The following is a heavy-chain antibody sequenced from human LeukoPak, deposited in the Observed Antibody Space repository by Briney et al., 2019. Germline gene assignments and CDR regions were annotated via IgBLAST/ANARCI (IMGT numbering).Heavy chain of an antibody. J-gene: IGHJ4*02. V-gene: IGHV3-66*01. CDR1: GFTVSIYA. Sequence: LGGSLRLSCAASGFTVSIYAMSWVRQAPGMGLQLVSSIDIGGGTTYYADSVKGRFTISRDNSKNTLYLQMNSLRAEDTAVYYCARTRKGRWLQLRGTFYSWDYWGQGTLVTVSS. CDR3: ARTRKGRWLQLRGTFYSWDY. CDR2: IDIGGGTT. D-gene: IGHD5-24*01.